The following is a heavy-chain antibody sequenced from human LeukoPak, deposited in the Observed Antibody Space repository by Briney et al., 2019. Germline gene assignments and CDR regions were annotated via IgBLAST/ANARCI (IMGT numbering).Heavy chain of an antibody. J-gene: IGHJ4*02. CDR2: IKQDGSEK. CDR1: GFTFSSYW. CDR3: ARDVHGGAFDY. D-gene: IGHD4-23*01. Sequence: GGSLRLSCAASGFTFSSYWMSWVRQAPGKGLEWVANIKQDGSEKYYVDSVKGRFTFSRDNAMNSLFLQMNSLRAEDTAVYYCARDVHGGAFDYWGQGTPVTVSS. V-gene: IGHV3-7*01.